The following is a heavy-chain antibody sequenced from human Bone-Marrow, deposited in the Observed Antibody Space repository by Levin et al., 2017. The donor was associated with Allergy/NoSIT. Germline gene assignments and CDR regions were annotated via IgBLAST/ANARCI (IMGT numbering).Heavy chain of an antibody. CDR2: ISYDGSNN. D-gene: IGHD2-15*01. J-gene: IGHJ6*03. CDR1: GFTFSNYG. Sequence: PGGSLRLSCAASGFTFSNYGMHWVRQAPGKGLEWVAIISYDGSNNYYSASVKGRFTISRDNSKNTLYLQMTSLRVEDTAIYYCAEDGENCSGGTCYSGYYYYYYVDVWGKGTTVTVSS. CDR3: AEDGENCSGGTCYSGYYYYYYVDV. V-gene: IGHV3-30*18.